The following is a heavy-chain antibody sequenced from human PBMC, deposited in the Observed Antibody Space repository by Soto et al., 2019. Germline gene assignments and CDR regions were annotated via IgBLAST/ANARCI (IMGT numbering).Heavy chain of an antibody. CDR3: ANQLKILGVVTGMDV. CDR1: GFTFSSYA. CDR2: SSGSGGST. J-gene: IGHJ6*02. Sequence: GSLRLSCAASGFTFSSYAMSWVRQAPGKGLEWVSASSGSGGSTYYADSVKGRVTISRDNSKNTLYLQMNSLRAEDTAVYYCANQLKILGVVTGMDVWGQGTMVTVSS. V-gene: IGHV3-23*01. D-gene: IGHD3-3*01.